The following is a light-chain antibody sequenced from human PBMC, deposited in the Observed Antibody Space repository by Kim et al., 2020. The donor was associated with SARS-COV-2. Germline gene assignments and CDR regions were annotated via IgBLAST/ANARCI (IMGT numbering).Light chain of an antibody. CDR2: KAS. CDR3: HQYNSYHQT. CDR1: QSISSL. Sequence: SVYVGDSVTITSRASQSISSLFAWYQQKPGKDPKLLIYKASSLESGVPSRFSGSGTGTEFTLTISSLQPDDFATYYCHQYNSYHQTFGQGTKLEI. J-gene: IGKJ2*01. V-gene: IGKV1-5*03.